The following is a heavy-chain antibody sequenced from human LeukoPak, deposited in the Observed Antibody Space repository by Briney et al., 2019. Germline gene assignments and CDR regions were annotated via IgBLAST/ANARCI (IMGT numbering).Heavy chain of an antibody. Sequence: PGGSLRLSCAASGFTFSSYSMNWVRQAPGKGLEWVSSISSSSSYIHSADSVRGRFTISRDNAKNSLFLQMNSLRAEDTAVYYCARDEWGDAFDIWGQGTWSPSFQ. CDR2: ISSSSSYI. J-gene: IGHJ3*02. D-gene: IGHD1-26*01. CDR1: GFTFSSYS. V-gene: IGHV3-21*01. CDR3: ARDEWGDAFDI.